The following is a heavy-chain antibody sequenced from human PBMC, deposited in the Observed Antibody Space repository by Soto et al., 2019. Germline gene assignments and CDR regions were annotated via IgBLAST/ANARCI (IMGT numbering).Heavy chain of an antibody. V-gene: IGHV3-23*01. CDR3: GKARYLLVDQPLYFES. D-gene: IGHD3-9*01. J-gene: IGHJ4*02. CDR2: ISGSGEIT. Sequence: EVQLLESGGGLVRPGGSLRLSCAASGFPFRSYAMGWVRQAPGKRLEWISVISGSGEITLYTDSVKGRFTISRDFSNNTLSLQMNSLRADDTAIYYCGKARYLLVDQPLYFESWGQGTLVTVSS. CDR1: GFPFRSYA.